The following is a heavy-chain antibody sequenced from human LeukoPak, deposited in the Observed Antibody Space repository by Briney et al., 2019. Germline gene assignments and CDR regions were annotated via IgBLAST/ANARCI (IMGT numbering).Heavy chain of an antibody. V-gene: IGHV4-4*07. CDR3: ARGNSSSWYSPTFDY. CDR2: IYTSGST. D-gene: IGHD6-13*01. J-gene: IGHJ4*02. Sequence: SETLSLTCTVSGGSISSYYWSWIRQPAGKGLEWIGRIYTSGSTNYNPSLKSRVTMSVDTSKNQFSLKLSSVTAADTAVYYCARGNSSSWYSPTFDYWGQGTLVTVSS. CDR1: GGSISSYY.